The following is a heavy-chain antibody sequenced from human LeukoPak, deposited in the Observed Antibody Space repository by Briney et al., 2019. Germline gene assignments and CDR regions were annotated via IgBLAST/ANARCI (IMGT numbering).Heavy chain of an antibody. CDR3: AREGSYCVGGDCYSFDF. CDR2: MHPGNGNT. D-gene: IGHD2-21*02. V-gene: IGHV1-2*02. Sequence: ASVKVSCKASGYRSISNYIQWVRHAPGLGPEWMGWMHPGNGNTRYAEKFQGRVTMTRDTSINTAYMDLSSLRSDDTAVYYCAREGSYCVGGDCYSFDFWGQGTLITVSS. CDR1: GYRSISNY. J-gene: IGHJ5*01.